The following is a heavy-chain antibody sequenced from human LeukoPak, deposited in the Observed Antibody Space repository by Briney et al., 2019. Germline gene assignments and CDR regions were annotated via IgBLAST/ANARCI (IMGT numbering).Heavy chain of an antibody. V-gene: IGHV1-58*01. D-gene: IGHD2-8*01. CDR3: ARPLMVYAISTPRDYYGMDV. Sequence: SVKVSCKASGFTFTSSAVQWVRQARGQRLEWIGWIVVGSGNTNYAQKFQERVTITRDMSTSTAYMELSSLRSEDTAVYYCARPLMVYAISTPRDYYGMDVWGQGTTVTVSS. CDR2: IVVGSGNT. J-gene: IGHJ6*02. CDR1: GFTFTSSA.